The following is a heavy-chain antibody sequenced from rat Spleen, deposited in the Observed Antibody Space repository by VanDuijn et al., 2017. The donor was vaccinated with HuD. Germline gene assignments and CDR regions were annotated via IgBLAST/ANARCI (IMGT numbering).Heavy chain of an antibody. CDR1: GFTFTDYY. Sequence: EVQLVESGGGLVQPGRSLKLSCAASGFTFTDYYMAWVRQAPTKGLEWVATISTSGGSTYYRDSVKGRFTISRDNAKSTLYLQMNRLRSEDTATYSCTHPNWFAYWGQGTLVTVSS. D-gene: IGHD3-2*01. CDR3: THPNWFAY. CDR2: ISTSGGST. J-gene: IGHJ3*01. V-gene: IGHV5-27*01.